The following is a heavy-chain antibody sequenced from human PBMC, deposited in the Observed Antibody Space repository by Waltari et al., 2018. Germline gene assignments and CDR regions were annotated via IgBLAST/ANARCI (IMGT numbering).Heavy chain of an antibody. CDR3: AISGFSGGCSSGCYRF. V-gene: IGHV3-7*01. CDR2: IKQVGSAQ. CDR1: GFTFTRYW. Sequence: EVRLVESGGGLVQPGGSLRLSCAGSGFTFTRYWMSWVRQAPGKGVERVANIKQVGSAQYYVDSVKGRFSSSRDNARNSLYLEVNSLRAEDTAVYYCAISGFSGGCSSGCYRFWGQGTLVTVSS. J-gene: IGHJ4*02. D-gene: IGHD6-19*01.